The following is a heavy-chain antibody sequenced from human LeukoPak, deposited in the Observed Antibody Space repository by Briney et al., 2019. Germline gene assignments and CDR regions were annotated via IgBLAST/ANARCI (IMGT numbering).Heavy chain of an antibody. Sequence: SETLSLTCTVSGGSISSGGYYWSWIRQPPGKGLEWIGYIYHSGSTYYNPSLKSRVTISVDRSKNQFSLKLSSVTAADTAVYYCARVPIFGTYYYMDVWGKGTTVTVSS. J-gene: IGHJ6*03. CDR3: ARVPIFGTYYYMDV. CDR2: IYHSGST. V-gene: IGHV4-30-2*01. CDR1: GGSISSGGYY. D-gene: IGHD3-3*01.